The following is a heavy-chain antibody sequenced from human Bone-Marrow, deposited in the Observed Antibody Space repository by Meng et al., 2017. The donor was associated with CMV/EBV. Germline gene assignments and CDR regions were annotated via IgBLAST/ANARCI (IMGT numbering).Heavy chain of an antibody. CDR2: ISSSGTTM. V-gene: IGHV3-48*03. J-gene: IGHJ4*02. CDR3: ARHSSGWYEEDY. Sequence: GESLKISCAASGFIFSSYEMKWLRQAPGKGLEWVSYISSSGTTMYYADSVKGRFTISRDNSKNALYLQMNSLRAEDTAVYYCARHSSGWYEEDYWGQGTLVTVSS. CDR1: GFIFSSYE. D-gene: IGHD6-19*01.